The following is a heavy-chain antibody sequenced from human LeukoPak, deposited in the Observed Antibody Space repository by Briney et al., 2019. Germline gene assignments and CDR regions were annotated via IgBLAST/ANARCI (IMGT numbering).Heavy chain of an antibody. D-gene: IGHD4-11*01. J-gene: IGHJ4*02. CDR2: IYYSGST. Sequence: PSETLSLTCTVSGGSMNNNYWSWIRQPPGKGLEWIGYIYYSGSTSYNPSLKSRATISVDTSRSQLSLKLTSVTAADTAVYYCTSGNDYSNYYFDYWGQGTRVTVSS. V-gene: IGHV4-59*01. CDR1: GGSMNNNY. CDR3: TSGNDYSNYYFDY.